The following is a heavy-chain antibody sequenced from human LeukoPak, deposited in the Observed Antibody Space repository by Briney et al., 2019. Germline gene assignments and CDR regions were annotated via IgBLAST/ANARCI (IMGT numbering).Heavy chain of an antibody. CDR2: MNPNSGNT. V-gene: IGHV1-8*01. Sequence: ASVKVSCKASGYTFTSYDINWVRQATGQGLEWMGWMNPNSGNTGYAQKFQGRVTMTRNTSISTAYMELSSLRSEDTAVYYCARGGGGYCSSTSCSYYFDYWGQGTLVNVSS. CDR1: GYTFTSYD. D-gene: IGHD2-2*01. J-gene: IGHJ4*02. CDR3: ARGGGGYCSSTSCSYYFDY.